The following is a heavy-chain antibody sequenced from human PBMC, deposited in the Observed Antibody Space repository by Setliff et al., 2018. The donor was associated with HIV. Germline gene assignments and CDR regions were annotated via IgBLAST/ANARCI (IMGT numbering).Heavy chain of an antibody. CDR3: ARHRIDISLLVVQDPGPFDL. Sequence: EESLKISCTGSGYSFSNHWIGWVRQMPGRGLEWVAIIYPQDSDTRYSPSFEGHVTISADTSRYTAYLQWRALRASDTAIYYCARHRIDISLLVVQDPGPFDLWGRGTMVTVSS. J-gene: IGHJ3*01. CDR2: IYPQDSDT. CDR1: GYSFSNHW. V-gene: IGHV5-51*01. D-gene: IGHD3-3*02.